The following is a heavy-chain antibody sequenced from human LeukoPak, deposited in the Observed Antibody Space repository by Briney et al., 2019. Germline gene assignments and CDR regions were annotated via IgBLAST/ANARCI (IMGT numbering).Heavy chain of an antibody. V-gene: IGHV3-30*18. CDR2: ISYDGSNK. D-gene: IGHD6-19*01. J-gene: IGHJ6*02. CDR3: AKGRIAVALYYGMDV. CDR1: GFTFSSYG. Sequence: GGSLRLSCAASGFTFSSYGMHWVRQAPGKGLEWVAVISYDGSNKYYADSVKGRFTISRDNSKNTLYLQMNSLRAEDTAVYYCAKGRIAVALYYGMDVWGQGTTVTVFS.